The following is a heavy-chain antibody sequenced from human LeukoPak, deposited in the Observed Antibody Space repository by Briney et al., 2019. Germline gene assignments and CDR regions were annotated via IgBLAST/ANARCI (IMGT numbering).Heavy chain of an antibody. D-gene: IGHD2-21*01. Sequence: GASVEVSCKASGYTFTSYAMHWVRQAPGQRLEWMGWINAGNGNTKYSQKFQGRVTITRDTSASTAYMELSSLRSEDTAVYYCARETYPSGWFDPWGQGTLVTVSS. CDR3: ARETYPSGWFDP. CDR2: INAGNGNT. J-gene: IGHJ5*02. CDR1: GYTFTSYA. V-gene: IGHV1-3*01.